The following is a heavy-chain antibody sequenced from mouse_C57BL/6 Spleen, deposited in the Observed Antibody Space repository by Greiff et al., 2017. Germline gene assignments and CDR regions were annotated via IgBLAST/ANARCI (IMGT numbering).Heavy chain of an antibody. CDR1: GYTFTSYW. D-gene: IGHD2-12*01. V-gene: IGHV1-52*01. Sequence: QVHVKQPGAELVRPGSSVKLSCKASGYTFTSYWMHWVKQRPIQGLEWIGNIDPSDSETHYNQKFKDKATLTVDKSSSTAYMQLSSLTSEDSAVYYCATSYDGYAMDYWGQGTSVTVSS. CDR2: IDPSDSET. J-gene: IGHJ4*01. CDR3: ATSYDGYAMDY.